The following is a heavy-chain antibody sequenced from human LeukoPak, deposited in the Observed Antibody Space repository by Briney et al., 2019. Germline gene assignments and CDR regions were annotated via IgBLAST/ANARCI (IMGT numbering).Heavy chain of an antibody. Sequence: GGSLRLSCAASGFTFSSYEMNWVRQAPGKGLEGVSYISSSGSTIYYADYVKGRFTISRDNAKNSLYLQMHSLRAEATAVYYCARDNRAAVYYDFWSGQWGQGTLVTVSS. V-gene: IGHV3-48*03. D-gene: IGHD3-3*01. J-gene: IGHJ4*02. CDR3: ARDNRAAVYYDFWSGQ. CDR2: ISSSGSTI. CDR1: GFTFSSYE.